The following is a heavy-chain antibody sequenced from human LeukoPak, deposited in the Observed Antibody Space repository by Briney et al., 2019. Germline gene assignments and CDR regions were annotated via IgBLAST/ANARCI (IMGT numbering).Heavy chain of an antibody. J-gene: IGHJ5*02. CDR1: NGSISSYY. CDR2: IYYSGST. V-gene: IGHV4-59*01. Sequence: SETLSLTCTVSNGSISSYYWSWIRQPPGKGLEWIGYIYYSGSTNYNPSLKSRVTISVDTSKNQFSLKLSSVTAADTAVYYCARGLRFLEWLLYPGGFDPWGQGTLVTVSS. D-gene: IGHD3-3*01. CDR3: ARGLRFLEWLLYPGGFDP.